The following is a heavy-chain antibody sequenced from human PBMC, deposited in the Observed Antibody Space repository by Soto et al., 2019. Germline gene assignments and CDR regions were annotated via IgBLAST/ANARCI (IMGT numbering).Heavy chain of an antibody. V-gene: IGHV3-30*03. CDR2: ISYDGSNK. CDR3: ARDQGCSSTSCYTPGGMDV. J-gene: IGHJ6*02. D-gene: IGHD2-2*02. Sequence: GGSLRLSCAASGFTFSSYGMDWVRQAPGKGLEWVAVISYDGSNKYYADSVKGRFTISRDNSKNTLYLQMNSLRAEDTAVYYCARDQGCSSTSCYTPGGMDVWGQGTTVTVSS. CDR1: GFTFSSYG.